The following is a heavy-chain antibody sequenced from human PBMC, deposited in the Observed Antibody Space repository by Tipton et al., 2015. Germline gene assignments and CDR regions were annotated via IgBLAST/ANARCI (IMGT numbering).Heavy chain of an antibody. CDR3: ARVRGYCTNGVCLTPTYYFDY. CDR2: ISGSGGST. J-gene: IGHJ4*02. CDR1: GFTFSSYA. Sequence: SLRLSCAASGFTFSSYAMSWVRQAPGRGLEWVSAISGSGGSTYYADSVKGRFTSSRDNAKKSLYLQMDSLRAEDTAVYYCARVRGYCTNGVCLTPTYYFDYWGQGTLVTVSS. D-gene: IGHD2-8*01. V-gene: IGHV3-23*01.